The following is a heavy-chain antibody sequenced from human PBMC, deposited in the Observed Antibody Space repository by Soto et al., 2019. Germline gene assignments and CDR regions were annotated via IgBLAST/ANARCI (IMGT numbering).Heavy chain of an antibody. D-gene: IGHD3-10*01. CDR2: IKSKTDGGTT. Sequence: EVQLVESGGGLVKPGGSLRLSCAASGFTFSNAWMSCVRQAPGKGLEWVGRIKSKTDGGTTDYAAPVKGRFTISRDDSNNTLYLQMNSLKTEDTAVYYCTTETIWFWDLSPHLYYYYGMDVWGQGTTVTVSS. V-gene: IGHV3-15*01. CDR3: TTETIWFWDLSPHLYYYYGMDV. CDR1: GFTFSNAW. J-gene: IGHJ6*02.